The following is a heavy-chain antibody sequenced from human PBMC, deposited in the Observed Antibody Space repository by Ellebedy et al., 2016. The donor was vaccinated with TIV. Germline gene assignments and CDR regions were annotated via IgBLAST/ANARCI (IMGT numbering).Heavy chain of an antibody. J-gene: IGHJ6*02. CDR3: ASGCSSTSCYAIYYYGMDV. Sequence: GGSLRLSXAASGFTFSSYAMHWVRQAPGKGLEWVAVISYDGSNKYYADSVKGRFTISRDNSKNTLYLQMNSLRAEDTAVYYCASGCSSTSCYAIYYYGMDVWGQGTTVTVSS. CDR1: GFTFSSYA. V-gene: IGHV3-30-3*01. D-gene: IGHD2-2*01. CDR2: ISYDGSNK.